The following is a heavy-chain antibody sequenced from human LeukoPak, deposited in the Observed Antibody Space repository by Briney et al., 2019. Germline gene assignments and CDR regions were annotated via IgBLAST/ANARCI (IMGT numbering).Heavy chain of an antibody. V-gene: IGHV1-18*01. D-gene: IGHD3-16*01. CDR1: GYTFTSYG. CDR3: AISPPSPYYDYVWGSDY. CDR2: ISAYNGNT. J-gene: IGHJ4*02. Sequence: GASVKVSCKASGYTFTSYGISWVRQAPGQGLEWMGWISAYNGNTNYAQKLQGRVTMTTDTSTSTAYMELRSLRSDDTGVYYCAISPPSPYYDYVWGSDYWGQGTLVTVSS.